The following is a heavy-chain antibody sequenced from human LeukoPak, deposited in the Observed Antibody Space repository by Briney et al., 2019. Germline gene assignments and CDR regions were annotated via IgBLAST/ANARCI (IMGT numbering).Heavy chain of an antibody. D-gene: IGHD3-9*01. V-gene: IGHV3-15*01. CDR2: IKSKTDGGTT. J-gene: IGHJ4*02. CDR1: GFTFSNAW. Sequence: GGSLRLSCAASGFTFSNAWMSWVRPAPGKGLEWVGRIKSKTDGGTTDYAAPVKGRFTISRDDSKNTLYLQMNSLKTEDTAVYYCTTDRPSRLRYFDWLLTPDYWGQGTLVTVSS. CDR3: TTDRPSRLRYFDWLLTPDY.